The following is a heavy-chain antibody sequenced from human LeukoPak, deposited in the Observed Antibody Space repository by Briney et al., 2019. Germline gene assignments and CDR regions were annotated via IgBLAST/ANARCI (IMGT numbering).Heavy chain of an antibody. Sequence: PSETLSLTCTVSGGSISSYYWSWIRQPPGKGLEWIGYIYYSGSTNYNPSLKSRVTISINTSKNQCSVKMSSVSAADTAVYYCSRIYSGGWYYYYYYMDVWGKGTTVTVSS. J-gene: IGHJ6*03. V-gene: IGHV4-59*01. CDR3: SRIYSGGWYYYYYYMDV. CDR2: IYYSGST. D-gene: IGHD6-19*01. CDR1: GGSISSYY.